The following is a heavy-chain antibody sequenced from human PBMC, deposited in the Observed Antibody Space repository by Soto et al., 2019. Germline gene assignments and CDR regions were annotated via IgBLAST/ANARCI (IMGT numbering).Heavy chain of an antibody. CDR1: GGSIKVGGYY. CDR2: IYYSGTT. V-gene: IGHV4-39*01. Sequence: PSETLSLTCTVSGGSIKVGGYYWGWIRQPPGKGLEWVATIYYSGTTYYNPSLKSRLTISLDTSRNQFSLDLTSVTAADTAFYYCASPAYSDYSTWGQGTLVTVSS. CDR3: ASPAYSDYST. D-gene: IGHD5-12*01. J-gene: IGHJ4*02.